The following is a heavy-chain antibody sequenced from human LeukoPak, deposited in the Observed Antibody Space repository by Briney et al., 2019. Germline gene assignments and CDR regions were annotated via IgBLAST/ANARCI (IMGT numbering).Heavy chain of an antibody. J-gene: IGHJ4*02. CDR1: GFTFSKYW. CDR2: INTDGTVT. D-gene: IGHD6-19*01. V-gene: IGHV3-74*01. CDR3: ATKQWLAPPPDS. Sequence: GGSLRLSCAASGFTFSKYWMLWVRQAPGKGLESVSRINTDGTVTTYADSVKGRFAVSRDNADNTMFLQMNSVRDEDTAVYYCATKQWLAPPPDSWGQGTPVTVSS.